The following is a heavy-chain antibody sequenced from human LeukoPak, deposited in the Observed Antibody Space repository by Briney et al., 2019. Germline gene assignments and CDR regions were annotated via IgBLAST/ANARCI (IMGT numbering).Heavy chain of an antibody. CDR1: GGSISSGSYY. CDR2: IYTSGST. D-gene: IGHD6-13*01. J-gene: IGHJ4*02. V-gene: IGHV4-61*02. CDR3: ARGAAAGY. Sequence: SETLSLTCTVSGGSISSGSYYWSWIRQPAGKGLEWIGRIYTSGSTNYNPSLKSRVTISVDTSKNQFSLKLSSVTAADTAVYYCARGAAAGYWGQGTLVTVSS.